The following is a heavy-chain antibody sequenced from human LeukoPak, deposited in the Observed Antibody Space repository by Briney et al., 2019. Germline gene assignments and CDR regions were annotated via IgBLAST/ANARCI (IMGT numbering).Heavy chain of an antibody. CDR2: IIPIFGTA. CDR3: ASNFVRSGYYPNY. V-gene: IGHV1-69*05. J-gene: IGHJ4*02. Sequence: SVKVSRKASGGTFSSYAISWVRQAPGQGLEWMGGIIPIFGTANYAQKFQGRVTITTDESTSTAYMELSSLRSEDTAVYYCASNFVRSGYYPNYWGQGTLVTVSS. CDR1: GGTFSSYA. D-gene: IGHD3-3*01.